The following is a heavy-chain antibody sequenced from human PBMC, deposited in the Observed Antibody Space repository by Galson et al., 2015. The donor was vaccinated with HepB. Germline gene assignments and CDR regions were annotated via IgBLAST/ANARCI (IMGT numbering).Heavy chain of an antibody. CDR1: GYTFTNYW. CDR3: ARQKIPGGHGSGNHSDPYDI. CDR2: IYPDDSDT. V-gene: IGHV5-51*01. D-gene: IGHD6-13*01. Sequence: QSGAEVKKPWESLKISCKGSGYTFTNYWIAWVRQIPGKGLEWMGIIYPDDSDTRYSPSLQGQVTISADKSISTAYLQWSSLKASDTAMYYCARQKIPGGHGSGNHSDPYDIWGEGTMVTVSS. J-gene: IGHJ3*02.